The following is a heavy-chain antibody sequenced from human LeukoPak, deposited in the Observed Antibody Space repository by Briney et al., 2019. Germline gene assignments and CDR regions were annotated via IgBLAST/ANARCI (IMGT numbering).Heavy chain of an antibody. CDR1: GDSISTTVYL. CDR3: AGTGIRNWFDP. V-gene: IGHV4-39*01. CDR2: IFKSGNT. D-gene: IGHD1-14*01. Sequence: SETLSLTCSVSGDSISTTVYLWVWIRQSPGRDLEWIGSIFKSGNTFYNMSLKSRVTISVDTSKNEFSLSLTSVTAADTAVYYCAGTGIRNWFDPWGQGILVTVSS. J-gene: IGHJ5*02.